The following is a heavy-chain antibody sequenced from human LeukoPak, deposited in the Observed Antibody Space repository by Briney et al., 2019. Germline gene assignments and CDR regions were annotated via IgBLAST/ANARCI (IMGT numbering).Heavy chain of an antibody. D-gene: IGHD2-15*01. CDR3: AKLGLVVVVAATLGAFDI. CDR2: ISGSGGST. V-gene: IGHV3-23*01. CDR1: GFTFNSYA. J-gene: IGHJ3*02. Sequence: PGGSLSLSCAASGFTFNSYARSWLRQAPGKGLEWVSAISGSGGSTYYADSVKGRFTIARDNAKNTLYLQISSLRAEDTTDYCRAKLGLVVVVAATLGAFDIWGQGTMVTVSS.